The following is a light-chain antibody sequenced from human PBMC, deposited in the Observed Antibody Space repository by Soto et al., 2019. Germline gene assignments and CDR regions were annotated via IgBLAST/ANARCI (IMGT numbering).Light chain of an antibody. V-gene: IGKV3-11*01. CDR2: DAS. CDR1: QSVGSRF. J-gene: IGKJ5*01. CDR3: QQRSNWPPIT. Sequence: EIALTQSPVTLSLSPGERATLSCRASQSVGSRFLAWYQQKPGQAPRLLIYDASNRATGIPARFSGSGSGTDFTLTISSLEPEDFAVYYCQQRSNWPPITFGQGTRLEIK.